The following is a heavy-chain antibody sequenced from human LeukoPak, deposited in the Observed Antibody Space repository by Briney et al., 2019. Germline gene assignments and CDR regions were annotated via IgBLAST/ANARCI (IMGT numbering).Heavy chain of an antibody. CDR3: ARGISTTGHDY. CDR2: VFHTGSS. V-gene: IGHV4-38-2*01. Sequence: SETLSLTCAVSGYSISSCYYWGWIRQPPGKGPEWIGSVFHTGSSYYIPSLKSRVTISVDTSKNQFSLEVSSVTAADTAIYYFARGISTTGHDYWGPGTLVTVSS. J-gene: IGHJ4*02. CDR1: GYSISSCYY. D-gene: IGHD4-11*01.